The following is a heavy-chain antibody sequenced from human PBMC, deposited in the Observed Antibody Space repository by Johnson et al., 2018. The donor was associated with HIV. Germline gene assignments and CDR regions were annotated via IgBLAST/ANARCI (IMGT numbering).Heavy chain of an antibody. V-gene: IGHV3-71*04. CDR1: GFIVSTNY. J-gene: IGHJ3*02. Sequence: VQLVESGGTLVQPGGSLRLSCVASGFIVSTNYMNWVRQAPGKGLEWVGFIRSKAYGGTTEYAASVKGRFTISRDDSITTLYLQMNSLKPEDTAVYYCATDEDALDIWGQGTMVTVSS. CDR2: IRSKAYGGTT. CDR3: ATDEDALDI.